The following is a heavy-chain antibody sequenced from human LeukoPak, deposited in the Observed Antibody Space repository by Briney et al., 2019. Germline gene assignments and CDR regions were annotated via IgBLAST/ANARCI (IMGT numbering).Heavy chain of an antibody. D-gene: IGHD2-8*02. CDR1: GFTFSSYG. CDR2: ISYDGSNK. J-gene: IGHJ6*02. CDR3: AKATTGGDYPYGMDV. V-gene: IGHV3-30*18. Sequence: GRSLRLSCAASGFTFSSYGMPWVRQAPGKGLEWVAVISYDGSNKYYADSVKGRFTISRDNSKNTLYLQMNSLRAEDTAVYYCAKATTGGDYPYGMDVWGQGTTVTVSS.